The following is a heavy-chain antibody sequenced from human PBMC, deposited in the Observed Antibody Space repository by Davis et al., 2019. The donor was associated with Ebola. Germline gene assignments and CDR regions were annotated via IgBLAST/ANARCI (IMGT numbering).Heavy chain of an antibody. CDR2: INHSGST. J-gene: IGHJ6*02. V-gene: IGHV4-34*01. Sequence: SETLSLTCAVYGWSFSGYYWSWIRQPPGKGLEWIGEINHSGSTNYNPSLKSRVTISVDTSKNQFSLKLSSVTAADTAVYYCARLRIAAAGRYYYYYGMDVWGQGTTVTVSS. CDR3: ARLRIAAAGRYYYYYGMDV. D-gene: IGHD6-13*01. CDR1: GWSFSGYY.